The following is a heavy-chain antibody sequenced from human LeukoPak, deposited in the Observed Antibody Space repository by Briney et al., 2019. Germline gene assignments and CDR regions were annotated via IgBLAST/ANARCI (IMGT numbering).Heavy chain of an antibody. D-gene: IGHD3-3*01. V-gene: IGHV1-46*01. Sequence: GGSLRLSCAASGYTFTSYYMHWVRQAPGQGLEWMGIINPSGGSTSYAQKFQGRVTMTRDTSTSTVYMELSSLRSEDTAVYYCARVYYDFWSGKEAEYYFDYWGQGTLVTVSS. CDR2: INPSGGST. J-gene: IGHJ4*02. CDR1: GYTFTSYY. CDR3: ARVYYDFWSGKEAEYYFDY.